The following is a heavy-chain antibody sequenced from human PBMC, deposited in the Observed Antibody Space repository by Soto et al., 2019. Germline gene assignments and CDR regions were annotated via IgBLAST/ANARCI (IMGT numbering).Heavy chain of an antibody. CDR2: IYYSGST. V-gene: IGHV4-31*03. J-gene: IGHJ4*02. Sequence: LSLTCTVSGGSISSGGYYWSWIRQHPGKGLEWIGYIYYSGSTYYNPSLKSRVTISVDTSKNQFSLKLSSVTAADTAVYYCARDLIITFEGVIPPPIWGQGTLVPVSS. CDR3: ARDLIITFEGVIPPPI. CDR1: GGSISSGGYY. D-gene: IGHD3-16*02.